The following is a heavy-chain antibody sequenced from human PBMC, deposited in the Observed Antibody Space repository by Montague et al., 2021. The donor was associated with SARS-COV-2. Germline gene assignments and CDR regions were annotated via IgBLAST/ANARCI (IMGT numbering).Heavy chain of an antibody. CDR2: ISDSGST. CDR3: ARHYSATLPAVY. V-gene: IGHV4-59*08. CDR1: GGSISNFY. D-gene: IGHD2-15*01. Sequence: SETRSLTCTVSGGSISNFYWSWFRQPPGKGLEWIGYISDSGSTNYNPSLTSRVTMSVDTSKNQFSLKVNSVTAADTAVYYCARHYSATLPAVYWGQGTLVTVSS. J-gene: IGHJ4*02.